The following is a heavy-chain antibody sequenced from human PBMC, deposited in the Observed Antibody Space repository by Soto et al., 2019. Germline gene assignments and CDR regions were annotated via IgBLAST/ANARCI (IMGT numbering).Heavy chain of an antibody. D-gene: IGHD3-10*01. V-gene: IGHV3-48*02. CDR2: TSTSSTTK. J-gene: IGHJ4*02. Sequence: PVGSLILSCAASGFTFSSYSMNWVRQAPGKGLEWIAYTSTSSTTKYYADSVRGRFSISRDNANDLLYLDMDKLRDEDTGIYYCAGSYSSGNWYFDYWGLGTPVTVSS. CDR3: AGSYSSGNWYFDY. CDR1: GFTFSSYS.